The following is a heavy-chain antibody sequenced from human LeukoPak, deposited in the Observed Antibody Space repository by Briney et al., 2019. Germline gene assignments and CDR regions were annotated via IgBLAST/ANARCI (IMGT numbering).Heavy chain of an antibody. D-gene: IGHD1/OR15-1a*01. CDR1: GYAFVRFD. CDR2: MIPKSSKT. CDR3: SRGLEIDEQLVGGFDP. V-gene: IGHV1-8*01. J-gene: IGHJ5*02. Sequence: GATVTLSCTASGYAFVRFDINWIRQAPGQGLEWMAWMIPKSSKTAYAPMFEGRLTLTRPFSTRISYIELTILTPEHPARFYCSRGLEIDEQLVGGFDPWGRGILVTVSS.